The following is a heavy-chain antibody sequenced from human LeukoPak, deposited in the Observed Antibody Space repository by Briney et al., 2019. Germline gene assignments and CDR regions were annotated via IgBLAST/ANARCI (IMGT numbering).Heavy chain of an antibody. Sequence: PGGSLRLSCAASGFSFTRYSMNWVRQAPGKGLEWVSYISGSVNAKHYIDSVKGRFTISRDNAKNALYLQMNSLRAEDTAVYFCARDHVYAFDYWGQGTPVTVSS. CDR3: ARDHVYAFDY. V-gene: IGHV3-48*01. J-gene: IGHJ4*02. CDR1: GFSFTRYS. CDR2: ISGSVNAK. D-gene: IGHD2/OR15-2a*01.